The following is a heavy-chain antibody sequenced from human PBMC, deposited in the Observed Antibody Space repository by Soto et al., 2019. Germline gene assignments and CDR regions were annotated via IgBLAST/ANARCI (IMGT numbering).Heavy chain of an antibody. J-gene: IGHJ4*02. CDR3: ARCSSSWTTFDY. Sequence: ASETLSLTCTVSGGSISSNSYYWGWIRQPPGKGLEWIGSIYYSGSTYYNPSLKSRVTISVDTSKNQFSLKLSSVTAADTAVYYCARCSSSWTTFDYWGQGTLVTVSS. D-gene: IGHD6-13*01. V-gene: IGHV4-39*01. CDR1: GGSISSNSYY. CDR2: IYYSGST.